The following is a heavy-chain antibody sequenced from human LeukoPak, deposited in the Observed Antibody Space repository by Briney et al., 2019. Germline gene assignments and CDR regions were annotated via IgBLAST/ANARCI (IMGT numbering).Heavy chain of an antibody. CDR1: GFTFSSYA. V-gene: IGHV3-23*01. CDR3: AQQGIAAADTSIDY. J-gene: IGHJ4*02. CDR2: ITNTGGTT. D-gene: IGHD6-13*01. Sequence: GGSLRLSCVASGFTFSSYAMSWVRQAPGKGLGWVAAITNTGGTTYYADSMKGRFTISRDNSKNTLYLQMNILTAEDTAVYYCAQQGIAAADTSIDYWGPGTMVTVSS.